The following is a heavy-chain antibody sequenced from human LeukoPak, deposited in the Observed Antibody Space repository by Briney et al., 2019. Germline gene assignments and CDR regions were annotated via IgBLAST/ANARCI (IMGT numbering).Heavy chain of an antibody. J-gene: IGHJ4*02. Sequence: GGSLRLSCAASGFTVSNNYMTWARQAPGKGLDWISLIYSGGSTYYADSVKGRFTISRDNSKNTLYLQMKSLRPEDTAIYYCAREGYYDSGSPPTFYFDSWGQGTLVTVSS. D-gene: IGHD3-10*01. CDR3: AREGYYDSGSPPTFYFDS. CDR1: GFTVSNNY. CDR2: IYSGGST. V-gene: IGHV3-53*05.